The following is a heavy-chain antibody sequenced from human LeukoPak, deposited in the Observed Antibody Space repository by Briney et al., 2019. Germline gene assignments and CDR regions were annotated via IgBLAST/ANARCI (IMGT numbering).Heavy chain of an antibody. CDR2: IYTRGST. J-gene: IGHJ4*02. CDR1: GGSFSSYY. D-gene: IGHD5-12*01. V-gene: IGHV4-4*07. CDR3: ARERDIVATPFDY. Sequence: PSETLSLTCAVYGGSFSSYYWSWIRQPAGKGLEWIGRIYTRGSTNYNPSLQSRVTISVDTSKNQFSLKLSSVTAADTAVYYCARERDIVATPFDYWGQGALVTVSS.